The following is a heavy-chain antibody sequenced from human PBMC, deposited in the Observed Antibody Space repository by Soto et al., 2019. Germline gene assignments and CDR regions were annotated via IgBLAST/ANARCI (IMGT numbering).Heavy chain of an antibody. CDR1: GFTFSSYA. Sequence: GGSLRLSCAASGFTFSSYAMSWVRQAPGKGLEWVSAISGSGGTTDYAAPVKGRFTISRDDSKNMLYLQMNSLKTEDTAVYYCTIDGDSSGWYYSRYIYNYGMDVWGQGSTVTVSS. V-gene: IGHV3-23*01. CDR2: ISGSGGTT. J-gene: IGHJ6*02. CDR3: TIDGDSSGWYYSRYIYNYGMDV. D-gene: IGHD6-19*01.